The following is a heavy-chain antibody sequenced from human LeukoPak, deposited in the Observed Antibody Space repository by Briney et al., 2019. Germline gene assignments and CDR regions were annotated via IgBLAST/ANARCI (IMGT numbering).Heavy chain of an antibody. CDR1: GDSISNYF. CDR2: IYTSGST. CDR3: ARESKSYDGSGFYHDS. V-gene: IGHV4-4*07. Sequence: PSETLSLSCTVSGDSISNYFWSWIRQPAGKGLEWIGRIYTSGSTDYNPSLKSRVTMSVDTSKNQFSLKVWSVTAADTAVYYCARESKSYDGSGFYHDSWGQGTLVTVSS. J-gene: IGHJ4*02. D-gene: IGHD3-22*01.